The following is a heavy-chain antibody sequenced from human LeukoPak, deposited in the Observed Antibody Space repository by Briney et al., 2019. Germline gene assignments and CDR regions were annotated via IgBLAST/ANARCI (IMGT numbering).Heavy chain of an antibody. CDR1: GDSISTNHW. CDR2: VYHSGST. J-gene: IGHJ4*02. Sequence: SETLSLTCAVSGDSISTNHWRSWVRQPPGKGMEWIGEVYHSGSTNYNPSLKTRINISADKSKTLFSPKMTSVTAADKAMYYCASGRWDSWGPATLVTVSS. D-gene: IGHD5-24*01. V-gene: IGHV4-4*02. CDR3: ASGRWDS.